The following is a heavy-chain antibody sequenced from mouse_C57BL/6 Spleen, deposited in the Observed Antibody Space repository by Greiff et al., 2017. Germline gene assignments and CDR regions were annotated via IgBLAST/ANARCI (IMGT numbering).Heavy chain of an antibody. Sequence: QVQLQQPGAELVRPGSSVKLSCKASGYTFTSYWMHWVKQRPIQGLEWIGNIDPSDSETHYNQKFKDKATLTVDKSSSTAYMHLSSLTSEDSAVYYCARYDWDGAYLGQGTLVTVSA. CDR2: IDPSDSET. CDR1: GYTFTSYW. V-gene: IGHV1-52*01. CDR3: ARYDWDGAY. J-gene: IGHJ3*01. D-gene: IGHD4-1*01.